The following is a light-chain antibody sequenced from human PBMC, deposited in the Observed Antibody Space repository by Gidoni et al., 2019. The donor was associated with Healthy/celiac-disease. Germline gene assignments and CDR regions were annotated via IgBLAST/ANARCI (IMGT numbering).Light chain of an antibody. CDR2: GAS. CDR3: QQYNNWLRT. J-gene: IGKJ1*01. V-gene: IGKV3-15*01. CDR1: QSVSSN. Sequence: EIVMTQSPATLSVSPGERATLSCRASQSVSSNLAWYQQKPGQAPRLLIYGASTRATGIPARFSGSGSGTEFTLTISSLQSEDFAVYYCQQYNNWLRTFXQGTKVEIK.